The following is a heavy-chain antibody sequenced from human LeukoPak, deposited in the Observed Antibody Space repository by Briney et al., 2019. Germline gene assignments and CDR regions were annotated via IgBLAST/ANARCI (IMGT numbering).Heavy chain of an antibody. V-gene: IGHV1-2*04. CDR1: GYTFTGYY. J-gene: IGHJ6*02. Sequence: ASVKVSCKASGYTFTGYYMHWVRQAPGQGLEWMGWINPNSGGTNYAQKFQGWVTMTRDTSISTAYMELSRLRSDDTAVYYCARDVVAGYYYYGMDVWGQGTTVTVSS. D-gene: IGHD6-19*01. CDR3: ARDVVAGYYYYGMDV. CDR2: INPNSGGT.